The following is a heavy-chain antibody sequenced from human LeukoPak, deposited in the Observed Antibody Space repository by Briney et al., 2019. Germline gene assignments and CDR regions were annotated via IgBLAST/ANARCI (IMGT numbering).Heavy chain of an antibody. CDR2: IYPGDSES. CDR3: ARIEGSTFDY. Sequence: GESLKISCKGSGYTFTSYWIGWVRQMPGKGLEWMGIIYPGDSESKYNPSLQGQVTLSADKSISTAYLQWSSLKASDTAIYYCARIEGSTFDYWGQGTLVTVSS. J-gene: IGHJ4*02. CDR1: GYTFTSYW. V-gene: IGHV5-51*01.